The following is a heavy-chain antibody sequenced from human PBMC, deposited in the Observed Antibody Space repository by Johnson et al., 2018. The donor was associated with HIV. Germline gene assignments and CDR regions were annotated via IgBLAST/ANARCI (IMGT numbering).Heavy chain of an antibody. Sequence: QVQLVESGGGVVQPGRSLRLSCAASGFTFSSYGMHWVRQAPGKGLEWVAVIWYDGSNKYYADSVQGRFTISRDNSKNTLYLQMNSLRAEDTAVYYCAKSGYSGSYDRMGAFDIWGQGTMVTVSS. CDR3: AKSGYSGSYDRMGAFDI. CDR1: GFTFSSYG. D-gene: IGHD1-26*01. J-gene: IGHJ3*02. CDR2: IWYDGSNK. V-gene: IGHV3-33*06.